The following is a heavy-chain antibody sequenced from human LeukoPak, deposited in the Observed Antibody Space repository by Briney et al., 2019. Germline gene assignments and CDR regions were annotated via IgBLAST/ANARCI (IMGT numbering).Heavy chain of an antibody. CDR3: ARQYCSGGSCYLTTDY. V-gene: IGHV3-21*01. D-gene: IGHD2-15*01. CDR1: RFTFSSYS. CDR2: ISSGSDYI. J-gene: IGHJ4*02. Sequence: GGSLRLSCAASRFTFSSYSMDWVRQAPGKGLEWVSLISSGSDYIYYADSVKGRFTISRDNATNSLYLQMNSLRAEDTAVYYCARQYCSGGSCYLTTDYWGQGTLVTVSS.